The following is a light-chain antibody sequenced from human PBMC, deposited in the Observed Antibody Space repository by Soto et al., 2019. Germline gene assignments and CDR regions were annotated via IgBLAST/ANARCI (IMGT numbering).Light chain of an antibody. CDR1: QSINSN. V-gene: IGKV3-15*01. J-gene: IGKJ1*01. CDR2: AAS. Sequence: EIVLTQSPGTLSLSPGERATLSCRASQSINSNLAWYQQQPGQAPRLLIYAASTRATGIPTRFSGSGSGTEFTLTISSLQSEDFAVYYCQQYDNWPRTFGQGTKVDIK. CDR3: QQYDNWPRT.